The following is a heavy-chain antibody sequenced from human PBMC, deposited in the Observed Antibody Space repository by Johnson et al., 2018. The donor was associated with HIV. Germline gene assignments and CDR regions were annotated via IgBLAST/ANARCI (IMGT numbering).Heavy chain of an antibody. D-gene: IGHD5-18*01. J-gene: IGHJ3*02. Sequence: QVQLVESGGCVVQPGRSLRLSCAASGFTFNTYAMHWVRQAPGKGLEWVAVISYDGSEKYFGDSVRGRFTISRDNSKNTLYLQMKSLRSEDTAVYYCASGYSYGPDSFDIWGQGTMVTVSS. CDR1: GFTFNTYA. CDR2: ISYDGSEK. CDR3: ASGYSYGPDSFDI. V-gene: IGHV3-30*04.